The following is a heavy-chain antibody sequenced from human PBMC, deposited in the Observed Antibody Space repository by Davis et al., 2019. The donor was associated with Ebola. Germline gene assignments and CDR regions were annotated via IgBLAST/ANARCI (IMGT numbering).Heavy chain of an antibody. CDR3: ARAHASYYYYGMDV. J-gene: IGHJ6*02. Sequence: SETLSLTCTVSGGSISSGSYYWSWIRQPAGKGLEWIGHIYTSGSTNYNPSLKSRVTISVDTSKNQFSLKLSSVTAADTAVYYCARAHASYYYYGMDVWGQGTTVTVSS. CDR2: IYTSGST. D-gene: IGHD2-2*01. V-gene: IGHV4-61*09. CDR1: GGSISSGSYY.